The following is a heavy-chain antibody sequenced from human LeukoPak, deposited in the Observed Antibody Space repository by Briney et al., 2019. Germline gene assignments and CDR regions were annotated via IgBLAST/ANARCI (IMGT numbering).Heavy chain of an antibody. CDR2: INSDGSST. CDR1: GFTFSSYW. CDR3: ASYSSSSFLCDY. V-gene: IGHV3-74*01. J-gene: IGHJ4*02. D-gene: IGHD6-6*01. Sequence: TGGSLRLSCAASGFTFSSYWMHWVRQAPGKGLVWVSRINSDGSSTSYADSVKGRFTISRDNAKNTLYLQMNSLRAEDTAVYYCASYSSSSFLCDYWGQGTLVTVSS.